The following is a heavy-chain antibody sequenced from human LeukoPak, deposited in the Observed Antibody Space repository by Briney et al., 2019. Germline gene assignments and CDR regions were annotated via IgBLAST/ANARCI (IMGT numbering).Heavy chain of an antibody. D-gene: IGHD3-22*01. V-gene: IGHV1-69*05. CDR2: IIPIFGTA. Sequence: ASVKVSCKASGGTFSSYAISWVRQAPGQGLEWMGGIIPIFGTANYAQKFQGRVTITTDASTSTAYMELSSLRSEDTAVYYCATPGDYDSSGYYYYYYMDVWGKGTTVTVSS. J-gene: IGHJ6*03. CDR1: GGTFSSYA. CDR3: ATPGDYDSSGYYYYYYMDV.